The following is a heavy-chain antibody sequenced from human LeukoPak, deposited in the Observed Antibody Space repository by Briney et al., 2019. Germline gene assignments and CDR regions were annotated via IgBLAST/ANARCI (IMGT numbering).Heavy chain of an antibody. CDR2: IYYSGST. CDR1: GGSISSYY. J-gene: IGHJ3*02. Sequence: SETLSLTCTVSGGSISSYYWSWIRQPPGKGLEWIGYIYYSGSTNYNPSLKSRVTISVDTSKNQFSLKLSSVTAADTAVYYCARGSRLHTGDAFDIWGQGTMVTVSS. V-gene: IGHV4-59*01. CDR3: ARGSRLHTGDAFDI. D-gene: IGHD4-11*01.